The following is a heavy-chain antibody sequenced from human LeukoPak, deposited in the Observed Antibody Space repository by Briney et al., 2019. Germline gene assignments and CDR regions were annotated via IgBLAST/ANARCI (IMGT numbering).Heavy chain of an antibody. Sequence: SQTLSLTCTVSGGSISSGDYYWSWIRQPPGKGLEWIGYIYYSGSTYYNPSLKSRVTISLDTSKNQISLKLRSVTAADTAVYYCVSGEFQLLSIDYWGQGTLVTVSS. J-gene: IGHJ4*02. CDR2: IYYSGST. D-gene: IGHD2-2*01. CDR3: VSGEFQLLSIDY. CDR1: GGSISSGDYY. V-gene: IGHV4-30-4*01.